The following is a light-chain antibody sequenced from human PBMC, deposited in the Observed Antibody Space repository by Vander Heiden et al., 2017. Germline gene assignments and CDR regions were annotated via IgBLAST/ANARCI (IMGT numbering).Light chain of an antibody. V-gene: IGKV3-15*01. Sequence: EIVMTQSPATLSVSPGESATLSCRASQSISSDLVWYQQKPGQAPRLLIFGASTRATGVPARFSGSGSGTEFTLNISSLQSEDFAVYYCQQYNNWPRTFGQGTKVEV. J-gene: IGKJ1*01. CDR2: GAS. CDR3: QQYNNWPRT. CDR1: QSISSD.